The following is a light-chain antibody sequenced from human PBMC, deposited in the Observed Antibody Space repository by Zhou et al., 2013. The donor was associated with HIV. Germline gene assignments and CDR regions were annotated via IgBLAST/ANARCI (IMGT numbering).Light chain of an antibody. CDR3: QQSYSTPN. CDR1: ENIADY. CDR2: AAS. Sequence: DIQMTQSPSSLSASVGDTVTITCRASENIADYVAWFQQTPGKAPKSLIFAASSLHSGVTLKFSGSGSGTDFTLTITSLQPEDFATYYCQQSYSTPNFGPGTKVDIK. J-gene: IGKJ3*01. V-gene: IGKV1-16*02.